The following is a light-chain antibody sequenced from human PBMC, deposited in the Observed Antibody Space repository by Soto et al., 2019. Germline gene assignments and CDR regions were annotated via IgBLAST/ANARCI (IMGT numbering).Light chain of an antibody. Sequence: QSALTQPASVSGSPGQSITISCTGTSSDVGGYNYVSWYQQHPGKAPKLMIYDVSNRPPGVSNRFSGSKSGNTASLTISGLQAEDEADYYCSSYTSRSTLVVFGGGTKLTVL. CDR1: SSDVGGYNY. V-gene: IGLV2-14*01. CDR3: SSYTSRSTLVV. CDR2: DVS. J-gene: IGLJ2*01.